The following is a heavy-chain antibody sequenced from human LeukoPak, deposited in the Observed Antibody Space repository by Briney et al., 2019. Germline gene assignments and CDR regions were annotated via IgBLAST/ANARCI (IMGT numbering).Heavy chain of an antibody. CDR1: GFTFSSYA. D-gene: IGHD2-2*01. J-gene: IGHJ4*02. V-gene: IGHV3-23*01. Sequence: GGSLRLSCAASGFTFSSYAMSWVRQAPGKGLEWVSAISYSGGSTYYADSVKGRFTISRDNSKNTLYLQMSSLRAEDTAVYYCAKLGTVVVPAATYYWGQGTLVTVSS. CDR2: ISYSGGST. CDR3: AKLGTVVVPAATYY.